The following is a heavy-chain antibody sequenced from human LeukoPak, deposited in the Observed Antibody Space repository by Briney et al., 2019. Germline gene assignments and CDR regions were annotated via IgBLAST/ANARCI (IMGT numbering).Heavy chain of an antibody. D-gene: IGHD6-6*01. CDR1: GYTSTSYG. J-gene: IGHJ5*02. CDR2: ISAYNGNT. V-gene: IGHV1-18*01. CDR3: ARDLEEYSSVASWFDP. Sequence: AASLKGSCTASGYTSTSYGISCVRQTPGQGLEWMGWISAYNGNTNYAQKLQGRVTMTTDTSTSTAYMELRSLRSDDTAVYYCARDLEEYSSVASWFDPWGQGTLVTVSS.